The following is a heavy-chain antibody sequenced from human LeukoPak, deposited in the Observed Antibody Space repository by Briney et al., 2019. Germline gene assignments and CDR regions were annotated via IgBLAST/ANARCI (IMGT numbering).Heavy chain of an antibody. V-gene: IGHV3-21*01. CDR2: ISSSSSYI. CDR3: ARDPTPRYCSGGSCYTHYGMDV. D-gene: IGHD2-15*01. Sequence: GGSLRLSCAASGFTFSSYTMNWVRRAPGKGLEWVSSISSSSSYIYYADSVKGRLTISRDYAKNSLYLQMNSLRAEDTAVYYCARDPTPRYCSGGSCYTHYGMDVWGQGTTVTVSS. J-gene: IGHJ6*02. CDR1: GFTFSSYT.